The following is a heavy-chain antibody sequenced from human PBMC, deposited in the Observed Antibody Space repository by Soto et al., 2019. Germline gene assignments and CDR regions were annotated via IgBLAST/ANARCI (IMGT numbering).Heavy chain of an antibody. CDR2: IFYAGNT. J-gene: IGHJ5*02. D-gene: IGHD6-13*01. CDR3: ARQAAAPGIDLWFDP. V-gene: IGHV4-39*01. CDR1: GGSISNSRSC. Sequence: SLPLPLTCNVPGGSISNSRSCRTWFRQPPGKELEWIANIFYAGNTYYNPSLKSRVTVSVDTSKNQFSLKLDSVTAADTAVYYCARQAAAPGIDLWFDPWGQGTLVTVSS.